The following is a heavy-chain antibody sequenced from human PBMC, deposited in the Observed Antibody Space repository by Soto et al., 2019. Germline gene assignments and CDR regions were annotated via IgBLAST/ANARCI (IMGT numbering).Heavy chain of an antibody. V-gene: IGHV2-5*02. CDR3: AHSRCGGGCLRSYASHHYGGMDV. J-gene: IGHJ6*01. D-gene: IGHD2-21*02. CDR2: IYWDGDK. Sequence: QITLKESGPTLVKPTQTLTLTCTFSGFSLNTGGLGVGWIRQPPGKALEWLALIYWDGDKRYSPSLKSRLSNTTDTANPRVVLTMPNMDPVDTATDYCAHSRCGGGCLRSYASHHYGGMDVWGQGTTVTVSS. CDR1: GFSLNTGGLG.